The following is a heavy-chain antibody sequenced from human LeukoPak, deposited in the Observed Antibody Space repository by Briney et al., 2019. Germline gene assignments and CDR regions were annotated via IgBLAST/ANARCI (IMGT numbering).Heavy chain of an antibody. V-gene: IGHV3-48*01. CDR2: ISSSSSTI. CDR3: ARSTAH. CDR1: GFTFSSYS. J-gene: IGHJ4*02. Sequence: GGSLRLSCAASGFTFSSYSMNWVRQAPGKGLEWVSYISSSSSTIYYADSVKGRFTISRDNSKNTLYLQMNNVGPEDTAMYYCARSTAHWGQGTQVIVSS.